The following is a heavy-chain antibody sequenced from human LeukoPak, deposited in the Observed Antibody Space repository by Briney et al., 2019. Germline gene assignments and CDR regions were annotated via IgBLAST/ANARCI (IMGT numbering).Heavy chain of an antibody. CDR3: ARVFGSSGYYSPGDAFDI. Sequence: GGSLRLSCAASGFTFSSYGMHWVRQAPGKGLEWVAFIRYDGSNKYYADSVKGRFTISRDNSKNTLYLQMNSLRAEDTALYYCARVFGSSGYYSPGDAFDIWGQGTMVTVSS. D-gene: IGHD3-22*01. J-gene: IGHJ3*02. CDR1: GFTFSSYG. V-gene: IGHV3-30*02. CDR2: IRYDGSNK.